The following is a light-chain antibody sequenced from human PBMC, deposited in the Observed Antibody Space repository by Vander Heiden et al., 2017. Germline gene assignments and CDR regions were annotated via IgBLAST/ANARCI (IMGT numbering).Light chain of an antibody. Sequence: IVLTQSPATLSLSPGARATLSCRASQSVSSYLAWYHQKPGQAPRLRIYDGSNRATGIPARFSGSGSGTDFTLTISSLEPEDFAVYYCQQRSNWPITFGQGTRLEIK. J-gene: IGKJ5*01. V-gene: IGKV3-11*01. CDR2: DGS. CDR3: QQRSNWPIT. CDR1: QSVSSY.